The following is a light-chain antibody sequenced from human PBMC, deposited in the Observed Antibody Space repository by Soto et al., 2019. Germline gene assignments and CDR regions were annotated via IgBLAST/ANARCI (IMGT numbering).Light chain of an antibody. J-gene: IGKJ2*01. V-gene: IGKV1-39*01. CDR2: GAS. CDR1: QSIGTY. Sequence: IQMTQSPSSLSASVGDRVTITCRASQSIGTYLNWYQHKPGKAPKLLIFGASNLQSGVSSGFSGSGSGSEFILTISSLQPEDFATYYCQQTYSTPAFTFGQGTKLEIK. CDR3: QQTYSTPAFT.